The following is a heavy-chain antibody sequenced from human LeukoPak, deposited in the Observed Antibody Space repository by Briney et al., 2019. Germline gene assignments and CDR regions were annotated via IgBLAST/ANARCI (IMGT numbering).Heavy chain of an antibody. CDR1: GFTVSSNY. D-gene: IGHD1-26*01. J-gene: IGHJ4*02. V-gene: IGHV3-53*01. CDR2: IYSGGST. Sequence: LGGSLRLSCAASGFTVSSNYMSWVRQAPGKGLEWVSVIYSGGSTYYADSVKGRFTISRDNSKNTLYLQMNSLRAEDTAVYYCARVELRAYYFDYWGQGTLVTVSS. CDR3: ARVELRAYYFDY.